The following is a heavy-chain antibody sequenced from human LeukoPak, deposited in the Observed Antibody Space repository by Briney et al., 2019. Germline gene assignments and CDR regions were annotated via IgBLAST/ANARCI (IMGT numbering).Heavy chain of an antibody. V-gene: IGHV3-23*01. Sequence: PGGSLRLSCAASGFTFSSYAMSWVRQAPGKGLEWVSTISGSGGSTYYADSVKGRFTISRDNSKNTLYLQMNSLRAEDTAVYYCARNPLGCGGDCYPNTFDIWGQGTMVT. CDR2: ISGSGGST. CDR3: ARNPLGCGGDCYPNTFDI. CDR1: GFTFSSYA. J-gene: IGHJ3*02. D-gene: IGHD2-21*02.